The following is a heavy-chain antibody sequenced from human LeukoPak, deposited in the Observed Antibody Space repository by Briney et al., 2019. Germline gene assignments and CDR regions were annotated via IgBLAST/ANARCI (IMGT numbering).Heavy chain of an antibody. V-gene: IGHV3-23*01. CDR3: AKANPLFLRFLEWSPGYFDY. CDR1: GFTFSSYA. D-gene: IGHD3-3*01. J-gene: IGHJ4*02. CDR2: ISGSGGST. Sequence: PGGSLRLSCAASGFTFSSYAMSWVRQAPGKGLEWVSAISGSGGSTYYADSVKGRFTISRDNSKNTLYLQMNSLRAEDTAVYYCAKANPLFLRFLEWSPGYFDYWGQGTLVTVSS.